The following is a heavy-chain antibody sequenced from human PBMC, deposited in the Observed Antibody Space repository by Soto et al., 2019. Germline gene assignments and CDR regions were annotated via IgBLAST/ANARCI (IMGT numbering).Heavy chain of an antibody. Sequence: ETLSLTCTVSGGSISSSDSYWGWVRQPPGQGLEWIANIHYRGNTYYNPSLKSRVTISVDTSKNQFSLKLSSVTAADTAVYYCARYGSGSLNYYYYYGMDVWGQGTTVTAP. V-gene: IGHV4-39*07. CDR1: GGSISSSDSY. J-gene: IGHJ6*02. CDR2: IHYRGNT. CDR3: ARYGSGSLNYYYYYGMDV. D-gene: IGHD3-10*01.